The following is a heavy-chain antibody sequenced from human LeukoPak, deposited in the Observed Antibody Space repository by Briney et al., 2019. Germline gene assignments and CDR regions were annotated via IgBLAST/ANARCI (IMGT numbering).Heavy chain of an antibody. J-gene: IGHJ6*03. Sequence: PGRSLRLSCAASGFTFSSCGMHWVRQAPGKGLEWVAVIWYDGSNKYYADSVKGRFTISRDNSKNTLYLQMDSLRAEDTAVYYCAKDAQDYYYYYMDVWGKGTTVTVSS. CDR2: IWYDGSNK. CDR1: GFTFSSCG. V-gene: IGHV3-33*06. CDR3: AKDAQDYYYYYMDV.